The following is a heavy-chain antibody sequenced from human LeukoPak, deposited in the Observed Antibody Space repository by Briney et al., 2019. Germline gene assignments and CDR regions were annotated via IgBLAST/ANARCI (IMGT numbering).Heavy chain of an antibody. D-gene: IGHD6-13*01. Sequence: GGSLRLSCAASGFTVSSNYMSWVRQAPGKGLEWVSVIYSGGSTYYADSVKGRFTISRDNSKNTLYLQMNSLRAEDTAVYYCAKYAAAGMESSDRKYGMDVWGQGTTVTVSS. CDR1: GFTVSSNY. J-gene: IGHJ6*02. CDR3: AKYAAAGMESSDRKYGMDV. V-gene: IGHV3-53*01. CDR2: IYSGGST.